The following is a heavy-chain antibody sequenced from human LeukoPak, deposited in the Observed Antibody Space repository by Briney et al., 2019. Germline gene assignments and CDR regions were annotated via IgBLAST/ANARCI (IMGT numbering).Heavy chain of an antibody. D-gene: IGHD3-9*01. CDR1: GYTFTSYD. CDR2: MNPNSGNT. J-gene: IGHJ3*02. V-gene: IGHV1-8*01. Sequence: GASVKVSCKASGYTFTSYDINWVRQATGQGLEWMGWMNPNSGNTGYAQKFQGRVTMTRNTSISTAYMELSSLGSEDTAVYYCARDGTYYDILTGYQIKDAFDIWGQGTMVTVSS. CDR3: ARDGTYYDILTGYQIKDAFDI.